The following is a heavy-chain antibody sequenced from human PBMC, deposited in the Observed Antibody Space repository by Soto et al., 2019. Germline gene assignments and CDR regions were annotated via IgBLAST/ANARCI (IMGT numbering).Heavy chain of an antibody. CDR3: AKLSHYYYDSSGYETFDY. CDR1: GFTFSSYG. Sequence: QVQLVESGGGVVQPGRSLRLSCAASGFTFSSYGMHWVRQGPGKGLEWVAVISFDGNDKLYADSVKGRFTSSRDNSKNTLYLQMNSLRAEDTAVYYCAKLSHYYYDSSGYETFDYWGQGTLVTVSS. D-gene: IGHD3-22*01. CDR2: ISFDGNDK. J-gene: IGHJ4*02. V-gene: IGHV3-30*18.